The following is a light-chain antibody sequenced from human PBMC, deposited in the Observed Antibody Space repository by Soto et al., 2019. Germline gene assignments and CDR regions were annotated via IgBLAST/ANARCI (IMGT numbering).Light chain of an antibody. CDR2: DVS. CDR1: SSDVGGYNY. V-gene: IGLV2-11*01. J-gene: IGLJ1*01. Sequence: QSVLTQPRSVSGSPGQSVTISCTGTSSDVGGYNYVSWYQQHPGKAPKLMIYDVSKRPSGVPDRFSGSKSGNTASPTISGLQAEDEADYYCCSYAGSFYVFGTGTKATVL. CDR3: CSYAGSFYV.